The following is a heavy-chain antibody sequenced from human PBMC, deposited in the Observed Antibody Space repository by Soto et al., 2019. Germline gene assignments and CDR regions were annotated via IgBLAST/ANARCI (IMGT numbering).Heavy chain of an antibody. J-gene: IGHJ4*02. CDR1: GITFSDHD. Sequence: EVQLVESGGGLVQPGGSLRLSCAISGITFSDHDIDWVRQAAGKGLEWLGRSRSRADNYATDYAASVKGRFTFSRDDSKTSLSLQVRSVKIGDTAVYDCVLLVRGIIDYWGRGTLVTVSS. V-gene: IGHV3-72*01. D-gene: IGHD3-10*01. CDR2: SRSRADNYAT. CDR3: VLLVRGIIDY.